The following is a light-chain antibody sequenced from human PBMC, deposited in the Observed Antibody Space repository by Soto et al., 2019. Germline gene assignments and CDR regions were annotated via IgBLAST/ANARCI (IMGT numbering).Light chain of an antibody. CDR3: QHCGTSST. Sequence: EIVLTQSPVTLPLSPGERATLSCRASQTFSNSFFSWFHQIRGQAPRLLIYGASMRATRIPDRFSGSGSGTDFTLTSSRLEPEDVAVYYCQHCGTSSTFGQGTRLEIK. CDR2: GAS. V-gene: IGKV3-20*01. J-gene: IGKJ5*01. CDR1: QTFSNSF.